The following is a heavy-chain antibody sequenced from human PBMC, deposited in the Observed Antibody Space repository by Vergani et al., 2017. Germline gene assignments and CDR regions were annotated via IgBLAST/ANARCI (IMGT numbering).Heavy chain of an antibody. J-gene: IGHJ4*02. CDR3: AKDHWYSGSYSEFDW. CDR2: ISYDGSNK. Sequence: QVQLVESGGGVVQPGRSLRLSCAASGFTFSSYGMHWVRQAPGKGLEWVAVISYDGSNKYYADSVKGRFTISRDNSKNTLYLQMNSLRAEDTAVYYCAKDHWYSGSYSEFDWWGEGTLVTVSS. D-gene: IGHD1-26*01. CDR1: GFTFSSYG. V-gene: IGHV3-30*18.